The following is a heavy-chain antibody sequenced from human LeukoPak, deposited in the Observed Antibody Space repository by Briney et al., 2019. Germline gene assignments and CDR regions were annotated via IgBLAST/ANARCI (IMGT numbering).Heavy chain of an antibody. D-gene: IGHD3-9*01. CDR2: INHSGST. CDR1: GGSFSGYY. V-gene: IGHV4-34*01. CDR3: ARARETYYDILTGYQTLNYFDY. J-gene: IGHJ4*02. Sequence: SETLSLTCAVYGGSFSGYYWSWIRQPPGKGLEWIGEINHSGSTNYNPSLKSRVTISVDTSKNQSSLKLSSVTAADTAVYYCARARETYYDILTGYQTLNYFDYWGQGTLVTVSS.